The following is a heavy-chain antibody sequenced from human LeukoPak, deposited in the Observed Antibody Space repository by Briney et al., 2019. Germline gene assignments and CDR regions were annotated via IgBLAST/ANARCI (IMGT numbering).Heavy chain of an antibody. CDR3: AKLPGYCSGGTCQDAFDV. J-gene: IGHJ3*01. CDR2: ICGGGVRT. Sequence: GGSLRLSCVASGFTYSSYAMSWVRQAPGKGLEWVSSICGGGVRTDYAGSVKGRFTISRDNSKNTLYLQMNSLRAEDTALYYCAKLPGYCSGGTCQDAFDVWGQGTVVTVSS. D-gene: IGHD2-15*01. V-gene: IGHV3-23*01. CDR1: GFTYSSYA.